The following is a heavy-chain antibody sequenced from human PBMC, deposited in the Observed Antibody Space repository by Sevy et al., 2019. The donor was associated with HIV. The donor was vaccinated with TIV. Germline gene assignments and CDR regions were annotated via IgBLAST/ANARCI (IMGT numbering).Heavy chain of an antibody. D-gene: IGHD6-19*01. J-gene: IGHJ4*02. CDR1: GFTVSRNY. CDR2: IYSDDKT. CDR3: AGWSSAWTLFDY. V-gene: IGHV3-66*01. Sequence: GGSLRLSCAASGFTVSRNYMSWVRQAPGKGLEWVSVIYSDDKTFYADSVQDRFTISRDNSKNTLYLQMNSLRAEDTAVYYCAGWSSAWTLFDYWGQGTLVTVSS.